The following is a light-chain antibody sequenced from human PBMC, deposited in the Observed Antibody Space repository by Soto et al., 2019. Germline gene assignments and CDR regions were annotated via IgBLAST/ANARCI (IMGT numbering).Light chain of an antibody. CDR2: EVS. Sequence: QSVLTQPASVSGSPGQSITISCTGTSSDVGGYNYVSWYQQHPGKAPKLMIYEVSNRPSGVSNRFSGSKSGNTASLTISGLQAEDEADYYCSSYTSSITLVFGGGTKVIVL. V-gene: IGLV2-14*01. J-gene: IGLJ3*02. CDR1: SSDVGGYNY. CDR3: SSYTSSITLV.